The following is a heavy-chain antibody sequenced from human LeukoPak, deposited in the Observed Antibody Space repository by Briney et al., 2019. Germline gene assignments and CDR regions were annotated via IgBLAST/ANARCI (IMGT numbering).Heavy chain of an antibody. CDR3: ARSAYYDLYYMDV. V-gene: IGHV3-33*01. CDR1: GFTFNSYG. CDR2: IWYDGSHQ. Sequence: PGRSLRLSCAASGFTFNSYGMHWVRQAPGKGLEWVAVIWYDGSHQYYIDSVRGRFTISRDNSKNTLDPQMNSLRGEDTAVYYCARSAYYDLYYMDVWGKGTTVTVSS. J-gene: IGHJ6*03.